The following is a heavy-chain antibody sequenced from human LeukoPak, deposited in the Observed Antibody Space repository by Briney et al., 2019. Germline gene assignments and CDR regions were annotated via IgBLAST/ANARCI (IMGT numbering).Heavy chain of an antibody. CDR1: GFTFSSYG. CDR3: ARANYYGSGSYYKDYYYYYMDV. Sequence: GGSLRLSCAASGFTFSSYGMHWVRQAPGKGLEWVAFIRYDGSNKYYADSVKGRFTISRDNAKNTLYLQMNSLRAEDTAVYYCARANYYGSGSYYKDYYYYYMDVWGKGTTVTVSS. CDR2: IRYDGSNK. D-gene: IGHD3-10*01. J-gene: IGHJ6*03. V-gene: IGHV3-30*02.